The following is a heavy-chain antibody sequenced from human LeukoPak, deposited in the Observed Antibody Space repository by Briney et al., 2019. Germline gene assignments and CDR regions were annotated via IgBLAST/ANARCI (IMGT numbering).Heavy chain of an antibody. CDR3: ARVGKFLTAILGHDAFDI. D-gene: IGHD2-21*02. J-gene: IGHJ3*02. CDR1: GGTFSTYA. V-gene: IGHV1-69*13. CDR2: FVPISASA. Sequence: ASVKVSCKASGGTFSTYAISWVRQAPGQGLEWMGGFVPISASANYAQKFQGRITLTADEATNTAYMELSSLRSEDTAMYYCARVGKFLTAILGHDAFDIWGQGTMVTVSS.